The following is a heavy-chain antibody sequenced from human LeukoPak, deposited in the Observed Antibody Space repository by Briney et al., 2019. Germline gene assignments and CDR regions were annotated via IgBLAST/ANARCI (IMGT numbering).Heavy chain of an antibody. D-gene: IGHD4-17*01. J-gene: IGHJ4*02. CDR2: IYYSGST. V-gene: IGHV4-31*11. CDR3: ARASGDYGDYGQIVDY. CDR1: GGSFGGYY. Sequence: TLSLTCAVYGGSFGGYYWSWIRQHPGKGLEWIGYIYYSGSTYYNPSLKSRVTISVDTSKNQFSLKLSSVTAADTAVYYCARASGDYGDYGQIVDYWGQGTLVTVSS.